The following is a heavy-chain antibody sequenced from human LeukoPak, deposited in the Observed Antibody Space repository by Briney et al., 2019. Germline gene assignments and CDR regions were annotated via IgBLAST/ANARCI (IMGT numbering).Heavy chain of an antibody. CDR3: TTGYYDSSGSPDY. CDR2: IKSKTDGGTT. CDR1: GFTFSDAW. D-gene: IGHD3-22*01. Sequence: GGSLRLSCAASGFTFSDAWMSWVRQAPGKGLEWVGRIKSKTDGGTTDYAAPVKGRFTISRDDSKNTLYLQMNSLKAEDTAVYYCTTGYYDSSGSPDYWGQGTLVTVSS. V-gene: IGHV3-15*01. J-gene: IGHJ4*02.